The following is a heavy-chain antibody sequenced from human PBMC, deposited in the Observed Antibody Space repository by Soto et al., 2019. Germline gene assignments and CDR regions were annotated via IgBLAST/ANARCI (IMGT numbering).Heavy chain of an antibody. D-gene: IGHD4-17*01. V-gene: IGHV3-23*01. CDR3: ANTDYGDYVADHDAYDI. J-gene: IGHJ3*02. Sequence: EVQLLESGGGLVQPGGSLRLSCAASGFTFSSYAMSRVRQAPGKGLEWVSAISGSGGSTYYADSVKSRFTISRDNSKNTLYLKMNSLRAEDTAVYYCANTDYGDYVADHDAYDIWGQGTMVTVSS. CDR1: GFTFSSYA. CDR2: ISGSGGST.